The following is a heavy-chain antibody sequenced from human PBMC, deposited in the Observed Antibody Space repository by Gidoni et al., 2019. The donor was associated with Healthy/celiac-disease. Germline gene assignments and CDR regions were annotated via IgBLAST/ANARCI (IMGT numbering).Heavy chain of an antibody. CDR1: GFTFSSYA. Sequence: EVQLLESGGGLVQPGGSLRLSCAASGFTFSSYAMSWVRQAPGKGLEWVSAISGSGGSTYYADSVKGRFTISRDNSKNTLYLQMNSLRAEDTAVYYCAKSAAAGNSNRLRNYYYYGMDVWGQGTTVTVSS. CDR3: AKSAAAGNSNRLRNYYYYGMDV. D-gene: IGHD6-13*01. V-gene: IGHV3-23*01. J-gene: IGHJ6*02. CDR2: ISGSGGST.